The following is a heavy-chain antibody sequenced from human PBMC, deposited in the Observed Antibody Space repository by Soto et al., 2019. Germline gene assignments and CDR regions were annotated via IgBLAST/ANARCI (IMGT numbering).Heavy chain of an antibody. CDR3: AKFPLITMIVDRFDY. V-gene: IGHV3-23*01. J-gene: IGHJ4*01. CDR1: GFTFSSYA. D-gene: IGHD3-22*01. CDR2: ISGSGGST. Sequence: HPGGSLRLSCAASGFTFSSYAMSWVRQAPGKGLEWVSAISGSGGSTYYADSVKGRFTISRDNSKNTLYLQMNSLRAEDTAVYYCAKFPLITMIVDRFDYWGHGTLVTVS.